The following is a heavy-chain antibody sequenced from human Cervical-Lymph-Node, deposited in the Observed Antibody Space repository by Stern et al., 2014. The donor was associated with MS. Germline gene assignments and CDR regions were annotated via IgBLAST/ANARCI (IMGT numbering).Heavy chain of an antibody. D-gene: IGHD1-26*01. Sequence: QLVQSGAEVKKPGASGKVSCKASGYTFTSYYMHWVRQAPGQGLEWMGIINPSGGSTSYAQKFQGRVTMTRDTSTSTVYMELSSLRSEDTAVHYCARVGATGGWWFDPWGQGTLVTVSS. CDR2: INPSGGST. CDR1: GYTFTSYY. V-gene: IGHV1-46*03. CDR3: ARVGATGGWWFDP. J-gene: IGHJ5*02.